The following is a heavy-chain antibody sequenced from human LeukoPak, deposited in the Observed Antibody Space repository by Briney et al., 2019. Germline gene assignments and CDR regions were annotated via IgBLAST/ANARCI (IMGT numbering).Heavy chain of an antibody. Sequence: SETLSLTCTVSGGSISSGSYYWSWIRQPAGKGLEWIGRIYTSGSTNYNPSLKSRVTISVDTSKNQFSLKLSSVTAADTAVYYCARDASIAARTPFDLWGRGTLVTVSS. D-gene: IGHD6-6*01. J-gene: IGHJ2*01. V-gene: IGHV4-61*02. CDR2: IYTSGST. CDR3: ARDASIAARTPFDL. CDR1: GGSISSGSYY.